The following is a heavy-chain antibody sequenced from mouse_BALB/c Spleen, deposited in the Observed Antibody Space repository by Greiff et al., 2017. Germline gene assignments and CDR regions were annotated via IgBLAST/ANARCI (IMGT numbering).Heavy chain of an antibody. Sequence: EVQLQESGPELVKPGASVKISCKASGYTFTDYNMHWVKQSHGKSLEWIGYINPYNDGTKYNEKFKGKATLTSDKSSSTAYMELSSLTSEDSAVYYCARETGAWFAYWGQGTLVTVSA. CDR1: GYTFTDYN. CDR3: ARETGAWFAY. J-gene: IGHJ3*01. D-gene: IGHD3-2*01. CDR2: INPYNDGT. V-gene: IGHV1S29*02.